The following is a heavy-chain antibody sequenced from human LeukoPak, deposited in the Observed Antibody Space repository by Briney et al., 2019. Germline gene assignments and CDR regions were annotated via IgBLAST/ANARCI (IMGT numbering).Heavy chain of an antibody. Sequence: SETLSLTCTVSGGSISSYYWSWIRQPPGKGLEWIGYIYYSGSTNYNPSLKSRVTISVDTSKNQFSLKLSSVTAVDTAVYYCASGIAARPGYFDYWGQGTLVTVSS. CDR1: GGSISSYY. CDR2: IYYSGST. CDR3: ASGIAARPGYFDY. V-gene: IGHV4-59*01. D-gene: IGHD6-6*01. J-gene: IGHJ4*02.